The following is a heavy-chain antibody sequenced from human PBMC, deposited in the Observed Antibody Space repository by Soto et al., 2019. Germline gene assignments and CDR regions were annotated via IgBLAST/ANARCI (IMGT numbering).Heavy chain of an antibody. Sequence: SGGSLRLSCAASGFTFSSYSMNWVRQAPGKGLEWVSYISSSSSTIYYADSVKGRFTISRDNAKNSLYLQMNSLRDEDTAVYYCARVGYCSSTSCYYYYGMDVWGQGTTVTVSS. CDR1: GFTFSSYS. CDR3: ARVGYCSSTSCYYYYGMDV. D-gene: IGHD2-2*01. V-gene: IGHV3-48*02. CDR2: ISSSSSTI. J-gene: IGHJ6*02.